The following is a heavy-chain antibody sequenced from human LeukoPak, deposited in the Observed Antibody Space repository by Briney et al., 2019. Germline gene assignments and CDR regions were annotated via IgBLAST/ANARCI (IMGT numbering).Heavy chain of an antibody. CDR2: ISSSGSTI. CDR1: GFTFSDYY. CDR3: ARVLYYYGSGSHFDY. Sequence: GGSLRLSCAASGFTFSDYYMSWIRQAPGKGLEWVSYISSSGSTIYYADSVKGRFTISRDNAQNSLYLQMNSLRAEDTAVYYCARVLYYYGSGSHFDYWGQGTLVTVSS. D-gene: IGHD3-10*01. J-gene: IGHJ4*02. V-gene: IGHV3-11*04.